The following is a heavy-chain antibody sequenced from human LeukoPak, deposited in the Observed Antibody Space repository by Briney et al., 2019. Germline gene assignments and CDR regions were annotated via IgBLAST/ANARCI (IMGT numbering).Heavy chain of an antibody. CDR3: ARGHGLEANYYIDV. V-gene: IGHV3-21*01. CDR2: ISSSSSYI. D-gene: IGHD3-3*01. Sequence: PGGSLRLSCAASGFTFSSYSMNWVRQAPGKGLEWVSSISSSSSYIYYADSVKGRFTISRDNAKNSLYLQMNSLRAEDTAVYYCARGHGLEANYYIDVWGKGTTVTISS. CDR1: GFTFSSYS. J-gene: IGHJ6*03.